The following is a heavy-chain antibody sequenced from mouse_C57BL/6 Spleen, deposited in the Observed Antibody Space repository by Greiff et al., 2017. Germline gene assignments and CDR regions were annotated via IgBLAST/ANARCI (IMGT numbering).Heavy chain of an antibody. CDR2: ISDGGSYT. J-gene: IGHJ1*03. CDR1: GFTLSSYA. V-gene: IGHV5-4*01. D-gene: IGHD2-2*01. CDR3: ARDPSTMVTTRYLDV. Sequence: EVMLVESGGGLVKPGGSLKLSFAASGFTLSSYAMSWVRQTPEKRLEWVATISDGGSYTYYPDNVKGRFTISRDNAKNNLYLQMSHLKSEDTAMYYCARDPSTMVTTRYLDVWGTGTTDTVSS.